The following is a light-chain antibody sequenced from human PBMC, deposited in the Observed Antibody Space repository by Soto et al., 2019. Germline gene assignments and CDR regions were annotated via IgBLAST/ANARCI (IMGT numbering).Light chain of an antibody. CDR2: DTT. V-gene: IGLV7-46*01. Sequence: QAVVTQEPSLSVSPEGTVTLTCGASTGPVTSGHYPYWFQQKPGQAPRTLIYDTTNKHSWTPARFSGSLLGGKAALTLSGAQPEDEADYYCLLSYSGGEGVFGGGTKLTVL. J-gene: IGLJ2*01. CDR1: TGPVTSGHY. CDR3: LLSYSGGEGV.